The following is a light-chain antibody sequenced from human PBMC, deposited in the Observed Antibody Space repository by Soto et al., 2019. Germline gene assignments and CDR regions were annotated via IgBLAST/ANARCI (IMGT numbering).Light chain of an antibody. J-gene: IGKJ1*01. CDR3: HQIDSYPQP. CDR2: AAS. Sequence: IQLTQSPSSLSASVGDRVTITCRARQGIRSSLAWYQQKPGKAPTLLISAASTLQTWVPSRFSGSGSGTDFARTISSLKPVYFGTRYFHQIDSYPQPFGRGNNQEIK. CDR1: QGIRSS. V-gene: IGKV1-9*01.